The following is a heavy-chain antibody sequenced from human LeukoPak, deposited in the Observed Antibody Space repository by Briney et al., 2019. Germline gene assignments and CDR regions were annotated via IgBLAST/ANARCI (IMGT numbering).Heavy chain of an antibody. D-gene: IGHD3-16*01. V-gene: IGHV3-30*04. CDR3: ATGGGLATEIDY. J-gene: IGHJ4*02. Sequence: GGSLRLSCATSGFTFSGCAMHWARQAPGKGLEWVAVVSYDGIIKYYADSLKGRFTISRDNSKNTLYPQMNSLRTEDTAMYYCATGGGLATEIDYWGQGTLVTVSS. CDR1: GFTFSGCA. CDR2: VSYDGIIK.